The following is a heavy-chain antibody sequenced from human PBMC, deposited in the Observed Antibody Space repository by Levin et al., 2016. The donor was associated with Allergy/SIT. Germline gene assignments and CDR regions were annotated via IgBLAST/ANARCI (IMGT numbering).Heavy chain of an antibody. J-gene: IGHJ4*02. D-gene: IGHD5-18*01. CDR2: ISGSGDII. CDR3: AKYKWTQVWSTFDY. V-gene: IGHV3-23*01. Sequence: VRRLQGKGLEWVSTISGSGDIILYRDSVKGRFTISRDTSKNTLYLEMNSLGAEDTAVYYCAKYKWTQVWSTFDYWGQGTLVTVSS.